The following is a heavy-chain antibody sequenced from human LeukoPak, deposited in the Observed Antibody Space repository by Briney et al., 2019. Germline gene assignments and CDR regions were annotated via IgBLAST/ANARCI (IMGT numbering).Heavy chain of an antibody. CDR3: AKDASWFGELFFFDY. CDR2: ISGSGGST. J-gene: IGHJ4*02. Sequence: PGGSLRLSCAASGFTFSSYAMSWVRQAPGKGLEWVSAISGSGGSTYYTDSVKGRFTLSRDNSKNTLYLQMNSLRAEDTAVYYCAKDASWFGELFFFDYWGQGTLVTVSS. D-gene: IGHD3-10*01. V-gene: IGHV3-23*01. CDR1: GFTFSSYA.